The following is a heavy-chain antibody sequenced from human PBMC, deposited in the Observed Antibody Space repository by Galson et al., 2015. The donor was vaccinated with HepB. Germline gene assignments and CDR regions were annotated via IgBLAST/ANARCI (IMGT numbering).Heavy chain of an antibody. D-gene: IGHD2-2*03. J-gene: IGHJ6*02. CDR1: GYTFTRYG. Sequence: SVKVSCKASGYTFTRYGISWVRQAPGHGLEWMGWISSYNGITKYAQKFQDRVTMTTDTSTSTVYMELRSLRSDDTAVYYCARDGYCSGPRCYIGSDPYSYNGMDVWGQGTTVTVSS. CDR2: ISSYNGIT. V-gene: IGHV1-18*04. CDR3: ARDGYCSGPRCYIGSDPYSYNGMDV.